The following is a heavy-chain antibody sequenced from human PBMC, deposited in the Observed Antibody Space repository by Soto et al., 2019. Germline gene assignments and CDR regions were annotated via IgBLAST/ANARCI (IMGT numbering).Heavy chain of an antibody. V-gene: IGHV3-30-3*01. CDR2: ISYDGSNK. Sequence: QVQLVESGGGVVQPGRSLRLSCAASGFTFSSYAMHWVRQAPGKGLEWVAVISYDGSNKYYADSVKGRFIISRDNSKNTLYLQMNSLRAEDTAVYYCARAPIHYYDRDGGMDVWGQGTTVTVSS. J-gene: IGHJ6*02. D-gene: IGHD3-22*01. CDR3: ARAPIHYYDRDGGMDV. CDR1: GFTFSSYA.